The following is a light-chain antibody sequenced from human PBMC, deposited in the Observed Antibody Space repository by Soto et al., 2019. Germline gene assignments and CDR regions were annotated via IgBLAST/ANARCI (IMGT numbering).Light chain of an antibody. CDR2: GNN. CDR3: QSYESSLTADV. J-gene: IGLJ1*01. CDR1: SSSIGAGYD. V-gene: IGLV1-40*01. Sequence: QSVLTQPPSVSGAPGQWVTISCTGSSSSIGAGYDVHWYHQLPGAAPKLLVSGNNNRPSGVSDRFSASKSGTSASLAITGLQTEDEAHYYCQSYESSLTADVFGTGTKVTVL.